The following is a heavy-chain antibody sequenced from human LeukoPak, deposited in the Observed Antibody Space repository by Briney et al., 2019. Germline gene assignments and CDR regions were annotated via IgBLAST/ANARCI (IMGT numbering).Heavy chain of an antibody. V-gene: IGHV4-59*01. D-gene: IGHD1-26*01. CDR1: GGSISNYY. CDR3: ARLALQEVGATQTYYLDY. J-gene: IGHJ4*02. CDR2: IYSSGST. Sequence: SETLSLTCTVSGGSISNYYWSWIRQPPGKGLEWIGYIYSSGSTNYDPSPKSRVTISVDTSKIQFSLKLSSVTAADTAVYYCARLALQEVGATQTYYLDYWGQGTLVTVST.